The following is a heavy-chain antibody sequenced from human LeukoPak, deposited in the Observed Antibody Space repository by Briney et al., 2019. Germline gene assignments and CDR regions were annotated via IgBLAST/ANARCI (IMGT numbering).Heavy chain of an antibody. CDR1: GFTFSDYY. CDR3: ARDPAVTTYYYYGMDV. Sequence: GGSLRLSCAASGFTFSDYYMSWIRQAPGKGLEWVSYISSSGSTIYYADSVKGRFTISRDNAKNSLYLQMNSLRAEDTAVYYCARDPAVTTYYYYGMDVWGQGTTVTVSS. D-gene: IGHD4-11*01. V-gene: IGHV3-11*01. J-gene: IGHJ6*02. CDR2: ISSSGSTI.